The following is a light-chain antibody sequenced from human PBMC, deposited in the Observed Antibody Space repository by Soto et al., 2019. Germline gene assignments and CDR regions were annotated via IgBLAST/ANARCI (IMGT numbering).Light chain of an antibody. J-gene: IGKJ1*01. CDR2: DAS. V-gene: IGKV1-13*02. Sequence: AIQLTQSPSSLSASVGDRVTVTCRASQDIRNYLAWYQQRPGKAPKLLIYDASTLESGVPSRFSGSGSGTEFTLTISSLQPDDVATYYCQQYNSYSRTFGQGTKVDIK. CDR3: QQYNSYSRT. CDR1: QDIRNY.